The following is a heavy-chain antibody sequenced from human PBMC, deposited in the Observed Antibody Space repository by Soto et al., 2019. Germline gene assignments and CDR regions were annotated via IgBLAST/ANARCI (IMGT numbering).Heavy chain of an antibody. J-gene: IGHJ6*02. CDR1: GCSISRSSYY. CDR3: ARRTAAAKAEYYYYGMDV. Sequence: XETLSLPCTVAGCSISRSSYYWGWIRQPPGKGLEWIGSIYYSGSTYYNPSLKSRVTISVDTSKNQFSLKLSSVTAADTAVYYCARRTAAAKAEYYYYGMDVWGQGTTVTVSS. D-gene: IGHD6-13*01. CDR2: IYYSGST. V-gene: IGHV4-39*01.